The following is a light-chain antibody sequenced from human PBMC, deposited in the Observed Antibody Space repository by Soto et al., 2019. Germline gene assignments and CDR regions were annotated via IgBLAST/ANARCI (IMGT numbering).Light chain of an antibody. V-gene: IGKV3-15*01. CDR1: QSVSSN. J-gene: IGKJ1*01. CDR2: GAS. Sequence: EIARSQSPATLSLSPRERDTLSCRASQSVSSNLAWYQQKPGQPLRLLVYGASTRATGIPDRFSGSWSGTESTLTISSRQSEDFALYYCQQYNNWPPWSFGQWTKVAI. CDR3: QQYNNWPPWS.